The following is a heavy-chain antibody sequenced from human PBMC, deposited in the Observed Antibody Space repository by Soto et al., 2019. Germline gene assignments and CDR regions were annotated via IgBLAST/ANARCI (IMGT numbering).Heavy chain of an antibody. CDR1: GFSFSHHS. V-gene: IGHV1-3*04. J-gene: IGHJ5*02. CDR2: INSDTGYT. Sequence: XSVKVSCKASGFSFSHHSIHWVRQAPGQRLEWMGWINSDTGYTKYSQKFQARLTITWDSSAKTAYMELSSLQSEDTAVYYCVRGKEAGVWFDPWGQGTLVTVSS. D-gene: IGHD3-10*01. CDR3: VRGKEAGVWFDP.